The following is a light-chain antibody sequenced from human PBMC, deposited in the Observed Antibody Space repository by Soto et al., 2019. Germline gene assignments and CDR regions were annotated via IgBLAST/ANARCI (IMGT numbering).Light chain of an antibody. CDR2: AAF. CDR1: QGISNY. J-gene: IGKJ5*01. Sequence: DIQLTQTPSFLSASVGDRVTITCRASQGISNYLAWFQEKPGKAPKLLIYAAFTLQSGVPSRFSGSGSGTEFTLTISSLQPDDFATYHCQQLNTYPITFGQGTRLEIK. V-gene: IGKV1-9*01. CDR3: QQLNTYPIT.